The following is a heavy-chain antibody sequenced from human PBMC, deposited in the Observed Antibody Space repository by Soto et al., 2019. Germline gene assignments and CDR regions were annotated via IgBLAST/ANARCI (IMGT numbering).Heavy chain of an antibody. D-gene: IGHD6-6*01. V-gene: IGHV5-51*01. CDR1: GYDFASYW. Sequence: GESLKISCKGSGYDFASYWIAWVRQMPGQGLEWMGIIYPGDSDTRYSPSFQGQVTISADKSVSIAYLQWSSLKASDTAMYYCARHRGSISARLGWFDPWGQGTLVTVSS. CDR2: IYPGDSDT. CDR3: ARHRGSISARLGWFDP. J-gene: IGHJ5*02.